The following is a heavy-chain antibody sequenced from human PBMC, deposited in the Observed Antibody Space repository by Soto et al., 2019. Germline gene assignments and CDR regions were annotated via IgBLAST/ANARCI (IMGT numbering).Heavy chain of an antibody. V-gene: IGHV3-33*01. J-gene: IGHJ6*02. CDR3: ARENYYDSVGYYYYGMDV. D-gene: IGHD3-22*01. CDR2: IWYDGSNK. Sequence: GESLKISCAASGFTFSSYGMHWVRQAPGKGLEWVAVIWYDGSNKYYADSVKGRFTISRDNSKNTLYLQMNSLRAEDTAVYYCARENYYDSVGYYYYGMDVWGQGTTVTVSS. CDR1: GFTFSSYG.